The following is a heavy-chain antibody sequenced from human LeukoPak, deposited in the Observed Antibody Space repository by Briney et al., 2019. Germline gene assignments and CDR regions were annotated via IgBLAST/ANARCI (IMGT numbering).Heavy chain of an antibody. J-gene: IGHJ3*02. CDR1: GFFISSGYY. V-gene: IGHV4-38-2*02. CDR3: AKSNGYGLVDI. D-gene: IGHD3-10*01. Sequence: KSSETLSLTCSVSGFFISSGYYWGWIRQPPGKGLEWIGSIYHSGSTYYSPSVKSRVTISLDTSRNQFSLKLNSVTAADTAVYYCAKSNGYGLVDIWGQGTMVTVSS. CDR2: IYHSGST.